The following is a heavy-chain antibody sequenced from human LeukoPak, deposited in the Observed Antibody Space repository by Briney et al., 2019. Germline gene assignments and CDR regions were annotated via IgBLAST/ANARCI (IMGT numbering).Heavy chain of an antibody. CDR3: ARVRSGWSSFDY. V-gene: IGHV1-2*02. D-gene: IGHD6-19*01. CDR1: GYTFTGYY. J-gene: IGHJ4*02. CDR2: INPNSGGT. Sequence: GASVKVSCKASGYTFTGYYMHWVRQAPGQGLEWMGWINPNSGGTNYAQKFQGRVTMTRDTSISTAYMELGRLRSDDTAVYYCARVRSGWSSFDYWGQGTLVTVSS.